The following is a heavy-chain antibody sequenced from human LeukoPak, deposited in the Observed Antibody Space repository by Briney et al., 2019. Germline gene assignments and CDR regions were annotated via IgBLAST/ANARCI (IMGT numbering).Heavy chain of an antibody. Sequence: PSETLSLTCTVSGGSISSSSYYWGWIRQPPGKGLEWIGSIYYSGSTNYNPSLKSRVTISVDTSKNQFSLKLSSVTAADTAVYYCAGSKKMTTVTRFDYWGQGTLVTVSS. D-gene: IGHD4-17*01. J-gene: IGHJ4*02. V-gene: IGHV4-39*07. CDR1: GGSISSSSYY. CDR2: IYYSGST. CDR3: AGSKKMTTVTRFDY.